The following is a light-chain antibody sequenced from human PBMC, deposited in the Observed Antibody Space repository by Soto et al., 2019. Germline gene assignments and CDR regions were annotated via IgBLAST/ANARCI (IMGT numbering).Light chain of an antibody. Sequence: DIVLAQSPDTLSLSPGERATLSCRASQSVTNSFLAWYQQKPGRAPRLLIYGASRRATGIPDRFTGSGSGTDFTLTISRLEPEDFAVYYCQQYASSPWAFGQGTKVDI. V-gene: IGKV3-20*01. CDR3: QQYASSPWA. J-gene: IGKJ1*01. CDR2: GAS. CDR1: QSVTNSF.